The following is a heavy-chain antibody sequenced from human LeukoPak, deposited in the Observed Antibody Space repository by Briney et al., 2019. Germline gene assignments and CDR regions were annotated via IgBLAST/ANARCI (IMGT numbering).Heavy chain of an antibody. V-gene: IGHV4-39*07. Sequence: PSETLSLTCTVSGGSISSGSSYWGWIRQPPGKGLEWIGNIYYSGSTYYNPSLKSRITMSVDTSKNQFSLKLNSVTAADTAVYYCARGITMDYWGQGTLVTVSS. CDR3: ARGITMDY. CDR2: IYYSGST. CDR1: GGSISSGSSY. J-gene: IGHJ4*02. D-gene: IGHD3-10*01.